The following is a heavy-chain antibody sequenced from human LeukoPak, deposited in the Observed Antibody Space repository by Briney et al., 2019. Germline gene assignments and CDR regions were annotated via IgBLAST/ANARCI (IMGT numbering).Heavy chain of an antibody. CDR2: ISSSSSTI. Sequence: PGGSLRLSCAASGFTFSSYSMNWVRQAPGKGLEWVSYISSSSSTIYYADSVKGRFTISRDNAKNSLYLQMNSLRAEDTAVYYCARVSRRGVAGTASDYWGQGTLVTVSS. V-gene: IGHV3-48*04. CDR3: ARVSRRGVAGTASDY. D-gene: IGHD6-19*01. CDR1: GFTFSSYS. J-gene: IGHJ4*02.